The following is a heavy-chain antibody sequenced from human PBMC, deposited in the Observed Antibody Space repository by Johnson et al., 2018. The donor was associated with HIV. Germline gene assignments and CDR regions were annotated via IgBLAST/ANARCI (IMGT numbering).Heavy chain of an antibody. CDR2: IRYDGKNK. D-gene: IGHD4-17*01. J-gene: IGHJ3*02. Sequence: QVQLVESGGGVVQPGGSLRLSCAASGFTFSSYGMHWVRQAPGKGLEWVAFIRYDGKNKYYADSVKGRFTISRDNAKNSLYLRMNSLRAEDTAVYYCARDSTPWGGDYVGYAFDIWGQGTMVAVSS. CDR3: ARDSTPWGGDYVGYAFDI. V-gene: IGHV3-30*02. CDR1: GFTFSSYG.